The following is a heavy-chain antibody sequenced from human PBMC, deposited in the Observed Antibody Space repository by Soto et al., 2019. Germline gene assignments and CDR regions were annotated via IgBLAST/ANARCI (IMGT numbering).Heavy chain of an antibody. CDR1: GGSISSTTYS. CDR2: ISNSGST. D-gene: IGHD3-3*01. V-gene: IGHV4-39*07. Sequence: SETLSLTCTVSGGSISSTTYSWDWIRQPPGKGLEWIGSISNSGSTYHNPSLKSRVTISVDTSKNQFSLKLSSVTAADTAVYYCARGSAYYDFWSGRGSHVYWGQGTLVTVSS. J-gene: IGHJ4*02. CDR3: ARGSAYYDFWSGRGSHVY.